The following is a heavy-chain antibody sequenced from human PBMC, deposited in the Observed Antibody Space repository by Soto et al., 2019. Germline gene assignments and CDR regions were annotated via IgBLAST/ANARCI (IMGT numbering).Heavy chain of an antibody. J-gene: IGHJ4*02. CDR3: ARRHREVPALIGDYFDY. CDR2: VSFDGNRQ. Sequence: QMQLVESGGGVVQPGKSLTLSCAASGFTFSSFAMHWVRQPPGKGLEWVAVVSFDGNRQYFSDSVKGRFTISRDNSKNTVSLHMNSLRDDDSALYYCARRHREVPALIGDYFDYWGQGTLVTVSS. D-gene: IGHD2-2*01. CDR1: GFTFSSFA. V-gene: IGHV3-30*04.